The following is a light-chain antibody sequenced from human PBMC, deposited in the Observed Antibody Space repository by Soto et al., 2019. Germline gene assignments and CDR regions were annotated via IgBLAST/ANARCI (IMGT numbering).Light chain of an antibody. J-gene: IGKJ1*01. CDR3: QKYDSAPWT. CDR1: QGIGNS. V-gene: IGKV1-27*01. CDR2: TAS. Sequence: DIQMTQSPSSLSASVGDRVSINCRASQGIGNSLAWYQQKPGRVPNLLMYTASTLLSGVPSRFSGSGSGTDFTLTISSLQPEDVATYYCQKYDSAPWTFGQGTKVEIK.